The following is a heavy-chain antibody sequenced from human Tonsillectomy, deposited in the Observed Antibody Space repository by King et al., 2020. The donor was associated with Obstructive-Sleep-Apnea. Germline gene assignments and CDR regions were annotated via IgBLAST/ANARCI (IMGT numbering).Heavy chain of an antibody. J-gene: IGHJ5*02. Sequence: VQLVESGGGLVQPGGSLRLSCAASGFTFSSDAMSWVRQDPGKWLEWVSAISCSGGSTYSADSVKGRFTISRDNSKNTLYLQMNSLRAEDTAVYYCAKDHRFGELYWFDPWGQGTLVTVSS. CDR1: GFTFSSDA. V-gene: IGHV3-23*04. D-gene: IGHD3-10*01. CDR2: ISCSGGST. CDR3: AKDHRFGELYWFDP.